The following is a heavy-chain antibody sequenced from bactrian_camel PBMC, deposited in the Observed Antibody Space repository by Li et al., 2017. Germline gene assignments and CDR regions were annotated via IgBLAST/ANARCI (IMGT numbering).Heavy chain of an antibody. CDR3: VRGRFESEY. V-gene: IGHV3S40*01. Sequence: VQLVESGGGLVQPGGSLTLSCTASGYTYRGYCVGWFRQAPGKGLECVSTINSGGGTTYYVDSLKGRFTISRDNAKNTVTLQMNSLKSEDTALYYCVRGRFESEYWGQGTQVTVS. CDR1: GYTYRGYC. CDR2: INSGGGTT. J-gene: IGHJ4*01.